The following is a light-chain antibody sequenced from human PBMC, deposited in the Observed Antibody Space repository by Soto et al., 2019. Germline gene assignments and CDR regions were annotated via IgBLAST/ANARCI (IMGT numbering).Light chain of an antibody. CDR2: EVS. Sequence: QSALTQPASVSGSPGQSITISCTGTSSDVGGYNYVSWYQQHPGKAPKLMIYEVSNRPSGVSNRFSGSKSGNTASLTISGLQADDEADYDCSSYTSSSTSVFGTGTKVTVL. CDR1: SSDVGGYNY. V-gene: IGLV2-14*01. CDR3: SSYTSSSTSV. J-gene: IGLJ1*01.